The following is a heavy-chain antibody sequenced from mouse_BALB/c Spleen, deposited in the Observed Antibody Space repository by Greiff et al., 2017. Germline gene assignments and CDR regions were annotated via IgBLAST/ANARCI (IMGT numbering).Heavy chain of an antibody. Sequence: EVMLVESGGGLVKPGGSLKLSCAASGFTFSSYAMSWVRQTPEKRLEWVASISSGGSTYYPDSVKGRFTISRDNARNILYLQMSSLRSEDTAMYYCAREEGLRYYFDYWGQGTTLTVSS. D-gene: IGHD2-2*01. V-gene: IGHV5-6-5*01. CDR1: GFTFSSYA. CDR3: AREEGLRYYFDY. J-gene: IGHJ2*01. CDR2: ISSGGST.